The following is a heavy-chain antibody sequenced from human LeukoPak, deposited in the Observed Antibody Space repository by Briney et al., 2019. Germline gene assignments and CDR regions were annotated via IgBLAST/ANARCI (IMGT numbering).Heavy chain of an antibody. D-gene: IGHD6-25*01. Sequence: SETLSLTCTVSGGSISSYYWSWIRQPPGKGLEWIGYIYNSGSTNYNPSLKSRVSISVDTSKNQFSLKLSSVTAADTAVYYCARSAIDAFDIWGQGTMVTVSS. CDR2: IYNSGST. V-gene: IGHV4-59*08. J-gene: IGHJ3*02. CDR1: GGSISSYY. CDR3: ARSAIDAFDI.